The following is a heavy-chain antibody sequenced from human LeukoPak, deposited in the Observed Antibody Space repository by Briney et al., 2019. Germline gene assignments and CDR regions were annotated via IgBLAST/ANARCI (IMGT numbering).Heavy chain of an antibody. CDR3: ARDSSGYYIFDY. CDR1: DYTFTSYG. Sequence: ASVKVSCKASDYTFTSYGISWVRQAPGQGLEWMGWISAYNGHTNYAQNLQGRVTMTRDTSISTAYMELSRLRSDDTAVYYCARDSSGYYIFDYWGQGTLVTVSS. J-gene: IGHJ4*02. D-gene: IGHD3-22*01. CDR2: ISAYNGHT. V-gene: IGHV1-18*01.